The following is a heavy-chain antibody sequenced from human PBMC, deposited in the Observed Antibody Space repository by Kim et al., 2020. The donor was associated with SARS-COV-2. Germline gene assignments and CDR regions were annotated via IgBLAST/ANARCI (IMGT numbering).Heavy chain of an antibody. V-gene: IGHV3-30*02. D-gene: IGHD3-10*01. J-gene: IGHJ4*02. CDR3: AKDLATMVRGVMDD. Sequence: ADSVQGRFNLSRDNSKNPLFLPMSSLRAEDTALYYCAKDLATMVRGVMDDWGQGTLVTVSS.